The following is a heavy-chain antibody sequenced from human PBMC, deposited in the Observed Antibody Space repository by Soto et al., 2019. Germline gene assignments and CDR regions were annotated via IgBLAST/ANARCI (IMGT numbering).Heavy chain of an antibody. V-gene: IGHV3-23*01. J-gene: IGHJ4*02. D-gene: IGHD3-22*01. Sequence: EVHLLESGGGLVQPGGSLRLSCAAFGFTFSTYAMIWVRQAPGRGLEWVSAIAGSGAVSYYADSAKGRVTISRSNFKNTVYLQMNSLRAEDTAVYYCVKAYDTSGYRYGRAFDYWGQGTLISVSS. CDR1: GFTFSTYA. CDR3: VKAYDTSGYRYGRAFDY. CDR2: IAGSGAVS.